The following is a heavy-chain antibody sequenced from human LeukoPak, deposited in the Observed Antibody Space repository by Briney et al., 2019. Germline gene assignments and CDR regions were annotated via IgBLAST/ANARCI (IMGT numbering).Heavy chain of an antibody. CDR3: ARLLSPGRPLGAFDI. V-gene: IGHV4-38-2*02. D-gene: IGHD3-10*01. Sequence: SETLSLTCTVSGYSISSGYYWGGIRQPPGKGLEWIGSIYHSGSTYYNPSLKSRVTISVDTSKNQFSLKLSSVTAADTAVYYCARLLSPGRPLGAFDIWGQGKMVTVSS. CDR2: IYHSGST. J-gene: IGHJ3*02. CDR1: GYSISSGYY.